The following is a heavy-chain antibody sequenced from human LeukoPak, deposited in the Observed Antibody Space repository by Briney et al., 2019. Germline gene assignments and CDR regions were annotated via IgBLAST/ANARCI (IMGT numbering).Heavy chain of an antibody. Sequence: GGSLRLSCSASGFTFSSYAMHWVRQAPGKGLEYVSAISSNGGSTYYADSVKGRLTISRDNSKNTLYLQMSSLRAEDTAVYYCVKGLGDSGYSYGWYWGQGTLVTVSS. D-gene: IGHD5-18*01. CDR1: GFTFSSYA. V-gene: IGHV3-64D*06. CDR2: ISSNGGST. CDR3: VKGLGDSGYSYGWY. J-gene: IGHJ4*02.